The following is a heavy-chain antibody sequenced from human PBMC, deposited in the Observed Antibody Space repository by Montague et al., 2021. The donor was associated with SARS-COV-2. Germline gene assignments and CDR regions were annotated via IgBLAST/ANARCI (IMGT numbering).Heavy chain of an antibody. CDR3: ASLGYCSGGRCYSGDY. D-gene: IGHD2-15*01. V-gene: IGHV3-23*01. CDR2: ISVSGGNT. CDR1: GFTFSSYA. J-gene: IGHJ4*02. Sequence: SLKLSCAASGFTFSSYAMSWVRQAPGKGLEWVSGISVSGGNTYYPDSVKARFTISRDNSKNTLYLQMNSLRAEDTAVYYCASLGYCSGGRCYSGDYWGQGTLVTVSS.